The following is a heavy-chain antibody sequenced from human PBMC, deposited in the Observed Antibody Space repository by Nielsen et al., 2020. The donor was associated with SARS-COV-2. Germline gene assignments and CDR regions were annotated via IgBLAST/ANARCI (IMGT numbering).Heavy chain of an antibody. V-gene: IGHV5-10-1*01. D-gene: IGHD5-24*01. J-gene: IGHJ6*02. CDR1: GYSFTSYW. CDR2: IDPSDSYT. CDR3: ARADGSPLYRHHYYYGMDV. Sequence: GESLKISCKGSGYSFTSYWISWVRQMPGKGLEWMGRIDPSDSYTNYSPSFQGHVTISADKSISTAYLQWSSLKASDTAMYYCARADGSPLYRHHYYYGMDVWGQGTTITVSS.